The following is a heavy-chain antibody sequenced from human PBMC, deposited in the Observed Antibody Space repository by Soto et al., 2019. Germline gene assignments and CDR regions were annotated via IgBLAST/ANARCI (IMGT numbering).Heavy chain of an antibody. J-gene: IGHJ6*03. V-gene: IGHV1-24*01. Sequence: QVQLVQSGAEVKKPGASVKVSCKVSGYTLTELSMHWVRQAPGKGLEWMGGFDPEDGETIYAQKFQGRVTMTEETSTDTAYMELSSLRSEDTAVYYCATVAPYGSGSYGLYYYMDVWGKGTTVTVSS. D-gene: IGHD3-10*01. CDR3: ATVAPYGSGSYGLYYYMDV. CDR1: GYTLTELS. CDR2: FDPEDGET.